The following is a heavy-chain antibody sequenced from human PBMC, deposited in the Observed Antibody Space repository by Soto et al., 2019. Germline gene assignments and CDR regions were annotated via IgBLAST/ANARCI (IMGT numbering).Heavy chain of an antibody. V-gene: IGHV1-69*01. J-gene: IGHJ4*02. CDR3: ATRSSGSFHFDY. D-gene: IGHD1-26*01. CDR2: IIPVFGTP. CDR1: GRSFNNYA. Sequence: QVQLVQSGAEVKKPGSSVKVSCKASGRSFNNYAISWVRQAPGQGLEWMGGIIPVFGTPNYAQKFQGRLTIIAGEYTTTAYMELSSLRSDDTALYYCATRSSGSFHFDYWGQGTLVSVSS.